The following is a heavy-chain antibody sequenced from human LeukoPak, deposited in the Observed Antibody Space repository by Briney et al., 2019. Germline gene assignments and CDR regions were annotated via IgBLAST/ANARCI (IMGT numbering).Heavy chain of an antibody. V-gene: IGHV3-23*01. D-gene: IGHD2-2*01. CDR2: ISGSGGST. CDR3: AKARTNIVVVPAVLGY. J-gene: IGHJ4*02. Sequence: GGSLRLSCAASGFTFSSYAMSWVRQAPGKGLEWVSAISGSGGSTYYADSVKGRFTISRDNSKNTLYLQTNSLRAEDTAVYYCAKARTNIVVVPAVLGYWGQGTLVTVSS. CDR1: GFTFSSYA.